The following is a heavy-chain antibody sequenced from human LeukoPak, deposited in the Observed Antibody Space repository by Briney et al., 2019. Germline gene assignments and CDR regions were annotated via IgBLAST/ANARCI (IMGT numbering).Heavy chain of an antibody. CDR3: AKDQSSFCSRSSCYALHY. J-gene: IGHJ4*02. D-gene: IGHD2-2*01. Sequence: GGSLRLSCAASGFTFSSYGMHWVRQAPGKGLEWVAFIRYDGSNKFYADSVKGRFTISRDNSKNTLYLQMNSLRTEDTAVYYRAKDQSSFCSRSSCYALHYWGQGTLATVSS. V-gene: IGHV3-30*02. CDR2: IRYDGSNK. CDR1: GFTFSSYG.